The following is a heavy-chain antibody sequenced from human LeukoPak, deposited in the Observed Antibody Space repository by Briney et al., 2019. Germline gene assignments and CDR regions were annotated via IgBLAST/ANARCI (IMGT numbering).Heavy chain of an antibody. V-gene: IGHV3-23*01. D-gene: IGHD6-19*01. CDR3: AMAVIGSGWTLDY. Sequence: GGSLRLSCAASGFTFSNYAMSWVRQAPGKGLEWVSSISGSGGRTSYADSVQGRFTISRDNSKNTLYLELNSLRAEDAAVYFCAMAVIGSGWTLDYWGQGTLVTVS. CDR2: ISGSGGRT. CDR1: GFTFSNYA. J-gene: IGHJ4*02.